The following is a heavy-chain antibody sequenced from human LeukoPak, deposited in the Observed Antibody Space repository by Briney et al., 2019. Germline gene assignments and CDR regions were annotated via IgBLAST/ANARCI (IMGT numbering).Heavy chain of an antibody. D-gene: IGHD3-22*01. CDR1: GGTFSSYA. CDR3: ARDPVEYYDSSGYYYDRGAFDI. V-gene: IGHV1-69*05. J-gene: IGHJ3*02. CDR2: IIPIFGTA. Sequence: SVKVSXKASGGTFSSYAISWVRQAPGQGLEWMGRIIPIFGTANYAQKFQGRVTITTDESTSTAYMGLSSLRSEDTAVYYCARDPVEYYDSSGYYYDRGAFDIWGQGTMVTVSS.